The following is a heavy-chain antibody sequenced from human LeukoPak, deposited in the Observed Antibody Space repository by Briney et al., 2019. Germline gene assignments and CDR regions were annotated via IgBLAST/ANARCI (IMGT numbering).Heavy chain of an antibody. V-gene: IGHV3-64D*09. CDR1: GFTFSRCA. J-gene: IGHJ5*02. D-gene: IGHD3-10*01. Sequence: GGSLRLSCSASGFTFSRCAMHWVRQAPGKGLEYVSAISSNGGSTYYADSVKGRFTISRDNSKNTVYLQMSSLRAEDTAVYFCVGVRWFGGANWFDPWGQGTLVTVSS. CDR3: VGVRWFGGANWFDP. CDR2: ISSNGGST.